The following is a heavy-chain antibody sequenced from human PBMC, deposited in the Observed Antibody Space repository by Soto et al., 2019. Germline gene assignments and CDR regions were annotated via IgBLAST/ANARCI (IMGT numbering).Heavy chain of an antibody. V-gene: IGHV3-23*01. Sequence: PGGFLRLSCSTSRFTFSAYAMSWVRQAPGKGHEWVSAVSGSGANTFYDDSVKGRFTISRDNSKSTLYLQMNSLRAEDTAVYYCATSPTNWNDAGAYFASWGQGTLVTV. CDR2: VSGSGANT. D-gene: IGHD1-1*01. CDR3: ATSPTNWNDAGAYFAS. CDR1: RFTFSAYA. J-gene: IGHJ4*02.